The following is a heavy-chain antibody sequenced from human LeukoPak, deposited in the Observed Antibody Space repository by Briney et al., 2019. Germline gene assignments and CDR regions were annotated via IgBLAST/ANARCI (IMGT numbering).Heavy chain of an antibody. J-gene: IGHJ5*02. CDR2: INHSGST. CDR1: GGSFSGYY. D-gene: IGHD6-13*01. V-gene: IGHV4-34*01. CDR3: ARGGVGYSSSWYARFDP. Sequence: SETLSLTCGVYGGSFSGYYWSWIRQPPGKGLEWIGEINHSGSTNYNPSLKSRVTISVDASKNQFSLKLSSVTAADTAVYYCARGGVGYSSSWYARFDPWGQGTLVTVSS.